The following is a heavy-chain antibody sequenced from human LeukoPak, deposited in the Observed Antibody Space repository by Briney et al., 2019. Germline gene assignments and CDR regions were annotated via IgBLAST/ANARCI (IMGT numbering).Heavy chain of an antibody. CDR2: ISWNSGSI. Sequence: PGGSLRLSCEASGFTFKDCAMHWVRQAPGKGLEWVSGISWNSGSIGYADSVKGRFTISRDNAKNSLYLHINRLRTEDTALYYCAKDMYSSGSNGEGYLQHWGQGTLVTVSS. CDR3: AKDMYSSGSNGEGYLQH. CDR1: GFTFKDCA. V-gene: IGHV3-9*01. J-gene: IGHJ1*01. D-gene: IGHD6-19*01.